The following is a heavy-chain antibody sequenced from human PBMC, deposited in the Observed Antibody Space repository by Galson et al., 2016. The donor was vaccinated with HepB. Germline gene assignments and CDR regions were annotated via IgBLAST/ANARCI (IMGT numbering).Heavy chain of an antibody. V-gene: IGHV3-53*01. J-gene: IGHJ6*03. D-gene: IGHD3-22*01. CDR2: IYSGDYT. CDR1: GFSVSNNY. Sequence: SLRLSCAPSGFSVSNNYMNWVRQAPGKGLEWVSVIYSGDYTYYADSVKGGFTISRDVSKNTLYLQMNRLRAEDTAVNYCARDLVVTRNYYYYHYMDVWGKGTTVTVSS. CDR3: ARDLVVTRNYYYYHYMDV.